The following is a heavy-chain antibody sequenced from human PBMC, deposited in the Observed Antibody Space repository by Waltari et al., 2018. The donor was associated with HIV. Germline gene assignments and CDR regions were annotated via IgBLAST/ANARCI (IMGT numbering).Heavy chain of an antibody. Sequence: QVRLHQWGAGLLKPSDTLSLTCAVYGESLSGYYWAWIRQPPGKGLQWIGDIDDSGSGHPDPSLKSRVAMSLDTYKNQFSLKLRSVTAADTAVYYCAKKDLFGGTRGWFDPWGQGTSVVVSS. J-gene: IGHJ5*02. CDR3: AKKDLFGGTRGWFDP. V-gene: IGHV4-34*01. CDR2: IDDSGSG. D-gene: IGHD3-10*01. CDR1: GESLSGYY.